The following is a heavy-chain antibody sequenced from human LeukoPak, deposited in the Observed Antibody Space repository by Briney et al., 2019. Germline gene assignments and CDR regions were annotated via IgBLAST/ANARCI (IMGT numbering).Heavy chain of an antibody. J-gene: IGHJ6*03. CDR2: IYYSGST. CDR3: ARGYRYYYYYYMDV. CDR1: GGSISSYY. Sequence: SETLSLTCTVSGGSISSYYWSWIRQPPGKGLEWIGYIYYSGSTNYNPSLKSRVTISVDTSKNQFSLKLSSVTAADTAVYYCARGYRYYYYYYMDVWGKGTTVTVSS. D-gene: IGHD3-16*02. V-gene: IGHV4-59*12.